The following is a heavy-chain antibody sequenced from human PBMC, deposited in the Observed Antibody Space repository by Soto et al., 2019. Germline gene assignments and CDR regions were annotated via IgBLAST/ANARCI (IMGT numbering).Heavy chain of an antibody. CDR2: INSDGSNT. CDR3: ATIHYGDYDY. D-gene: IGHD4-17*01. CDR1: GFTFSSYW. J-gene: IGHJ4*02. V-gene: IGHV3-74*01. Sequence: GGSLRLSCAASGFTFSSYWMHWVRQAPGKGLVWVSRINSDGSNTNYVDSVKGRFTISRDNAKNTLYLQMNSLRAEDTAVYYCATIHYGDYDYWGQGTLVTVSS.